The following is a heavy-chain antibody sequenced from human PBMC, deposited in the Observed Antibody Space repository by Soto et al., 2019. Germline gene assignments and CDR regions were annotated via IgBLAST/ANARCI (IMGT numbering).Heavy chain of an antibody. V-gene: IGHV1-69*01. CDR1: GGPFISYA. CDR2: IIPIFGTA. Sequence: SVKVSCNASGGPFISYAISWVRQAPGQGLEWMGGIIPIFGTANYAQKFQGRVTITADESTSTAYMELSSLRSEDTAVYYCARGRYSSGWHPNWFDPWGQGTLVTVSS. CDR3: ARGRYSSGWHPNWFDP. J-gene: IGHJ5*02. D-gene: IGHD6-19*01.